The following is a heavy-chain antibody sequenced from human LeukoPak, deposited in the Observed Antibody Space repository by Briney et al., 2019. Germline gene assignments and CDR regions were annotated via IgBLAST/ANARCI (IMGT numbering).Heavy chain of an antibody. CDR3: ARDPADCCSTSCSAEYYFDY. J-gene: IGHJ4*02. V-gene: IGHV3-33*01. CDR1: GFTFSSYG. D-gene: IGHD2-2*01. CDR2: IWYDGSNK. Sequence: PGGSLRLSCAASGFTFSSYGMHWVRQAPGKGLEWVAVIWYDGSNKYYADSVKGRFTISRDNSKNTLYLQMNSLRAEDTAVYYCARDPADCCSTSCSAEYYFDYWGQGTLVTVSS.